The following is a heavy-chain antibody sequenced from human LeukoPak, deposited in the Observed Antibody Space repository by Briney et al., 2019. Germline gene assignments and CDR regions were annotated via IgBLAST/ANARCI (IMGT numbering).Heavy chain of an antibody. CDR1: GYSFTSYW. J-gene: IGHJ4*02. D-gene: IGHD6-19*01. CDR2: IDPSDSYT. Sequence: GESLKISCKGSGYSFTSYWISWVRQMPGKGLEWMGRIDPSDSYTNYSPSFQGHVTIPADKSISTVYLRWSSLKASDTAMYYCARHSAGIVVAGKWGQGTLVTVSS. V-gene: IGHV5-10-1*01. CDR3: ARHSAGIVVAGK.